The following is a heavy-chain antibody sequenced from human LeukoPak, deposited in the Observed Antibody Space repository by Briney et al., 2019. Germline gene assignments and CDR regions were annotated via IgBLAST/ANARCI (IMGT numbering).Heavy chain of an antibody. Sequence: GGSLRLSCAASGFTFSSYAMSWVRQAPGKGLEWVSAISGSGGSTYYADSVKGRFTISRDNSKNTLYLQMNSLRAEDTAVYYCAKESVYYDSSGYYYRYFDYWGQGTLVTVS. V-gene: IGHV3-23*01. CDR1: GFTFSSYA. CDR2: ISGSGGST. CDR3: AKESVYYDSSGYYYRYFDY. J-gene: IGHJ4*02. D-gene: IGHD3-22*01.